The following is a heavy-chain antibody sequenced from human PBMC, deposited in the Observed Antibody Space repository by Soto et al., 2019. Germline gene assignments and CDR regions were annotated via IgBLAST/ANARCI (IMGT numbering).Heavy chain of an antibody. CDR2: IYWNDDK. CDR1: GFSLSTSGVG. D-gene: IGHD1-26*01. J-gene: IGHJ5*02. Sequence: QITLKESGPTLVKPTQTLTLTCTFSGFSLSTSGVGVGWIRQPPGKALEWLALIYWNDDKRYSPSLKSRLTITKDTSKNQVVLTMTNMDHVDTATYYCAHWDPLSGWFDPWGQGTLVTVSS. CDR3: AHWDPLSGWFDP. V-gene: IGHV2-5*01.